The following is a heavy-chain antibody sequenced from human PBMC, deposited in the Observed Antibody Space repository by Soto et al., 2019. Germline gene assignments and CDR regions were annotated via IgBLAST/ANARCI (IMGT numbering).Heavy chain of an antibody. Sequence: QVQLVESGGGVVQPGTSLRLSCAASGFTFSTYGMHWVRQAPGKGLEWVAVIWYDGSNKYHGDSLKGRFTISRDNSKNTLYLQINNLRAEDMAVYYCGRDGALGDTAVVDSWGQGTLVTVSS. D-gene: IGHD5-18*01. J-gene: IGHJ4*02. CDR3: GRDGALGDTAVVDS. V-gene: IGHV3-33*01. CDR1: GFTFSTYG. CDR2: IWYDGSNK.